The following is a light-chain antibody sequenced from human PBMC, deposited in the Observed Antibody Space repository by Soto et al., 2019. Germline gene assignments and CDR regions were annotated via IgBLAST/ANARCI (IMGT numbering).Light chain of an antibody. V-gene: IGKV3-20*01. CDR2: GAS. J-gene: IGKJ4*01. CDR3: QQYGRSPA. Sequence: EIVLTQYQGTLSLSPGERATLSCRASQSVSSGYLAWYQQKPGQAPRHLIYGASSRATGIPDRFSGSGSGTDFPLTISRLEPEVFSVYYCQQYGRSPAFGGGTKVEIK. CDR1: QSVSSGY.